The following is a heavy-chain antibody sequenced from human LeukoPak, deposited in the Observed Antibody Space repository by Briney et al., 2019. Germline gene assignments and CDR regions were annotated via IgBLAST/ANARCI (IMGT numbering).Heavy chain of an antibody. CDR3: ARGQDYMDV. J-gene: IGHJ6*03. CDR2: IYTSGST. V-gene: IGHV4-61*02. CDR1: GGSISSGTYY. Sequence: SETLSLTCTVSGGSISSGTYYWSWIRQPAGKGLEWIGRIYTSGSTNYNPSLKSRVTISVDTSKNQFSLKLSSVTAADTAVYYCARGQDYMDVWGKGTTVTVSS.